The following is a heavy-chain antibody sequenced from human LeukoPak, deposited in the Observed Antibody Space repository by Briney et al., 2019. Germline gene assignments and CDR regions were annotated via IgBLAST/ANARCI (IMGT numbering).Heavy chain of an antibody. V-gene: IGHV1-18*04. J-gene: IGHJ4*02. CDR3: ARVASGSLFDY. D-gene: IGHD1-26*01. CDR2: ISAYNGNT. Sequence: APVKVSCKASGYTFTGYYMHWVRQAPGQGLEWMGWISAYNGNTNYAQKLQGRVTMTTDTSTSTAYMELRSLRSDDTAVYYCARVASGSLFDYWGQGTLVTVSS. CDR1: GYTFTGYY.